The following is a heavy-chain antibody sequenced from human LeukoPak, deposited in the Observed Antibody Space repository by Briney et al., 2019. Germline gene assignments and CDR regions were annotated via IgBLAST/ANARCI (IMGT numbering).Heavy chain of an antibody. CDR1: GFTFSSYA. V-gene: IGHV3-74*01. J-gene: IGHJ5*02. CDR3: ARAYSNYVSLWFDP. Sequence: PGGSLRLSCAASGFTFSSYAMSWVRQAPGKGLVWVSRINSDGSSTSYADSVKGRFTISRDNAKNTLYLQMNSLRAEDTAVYYCARAYSNYVSLWFDPWGQGTLVTVSS. D-gene: IGHD4-11*01. CDR2: INSDGSST.